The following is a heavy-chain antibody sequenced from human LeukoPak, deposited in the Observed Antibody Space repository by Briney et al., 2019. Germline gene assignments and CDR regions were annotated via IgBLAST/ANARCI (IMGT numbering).Heavy chain of an antibody. V-gene: IGHV1-2*02. D-gene: IGHD2-15*01. J-gene: IGHJ4*02. CDR3: AKAWGDCSGGSCYPPYFDS. CDR2: INPNSGGT. CDR1: GYTFTGYY. Sequence: ASVKVSCKASGYTFTGYYMHWVRQAPGQGLEWMGWINPNSGGTNYAQKFQGRVTMTRDTSISTAYMELSRLRSDDTAVYYCAKAWGDCSGGSCYPPYFDSWGQGTLVTVSS.